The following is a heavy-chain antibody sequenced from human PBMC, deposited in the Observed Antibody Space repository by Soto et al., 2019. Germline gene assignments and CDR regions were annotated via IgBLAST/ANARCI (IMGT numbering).Heavy chain of an antibody. CDR3: ARLGTPYYSSSWGNWFDP. D-gene: IGHD6-13*01. CDR1: GGTFSSYA. Sequence: QVQLVQSGAEVKKPGSSVKVSCKASGGTFSSYAISWVRQAPGQGLEWMGVIIPIFGTANYAQKFQGRVTITADESTSTAYMELSSLRSEDTAVYYCARLGTPYYSSSWGNWFDPWGQGTLVTVSS. V-gene: IGHV1-69*01. J-gene: IGHJ5*02. CDR2: IIPIFGTA.